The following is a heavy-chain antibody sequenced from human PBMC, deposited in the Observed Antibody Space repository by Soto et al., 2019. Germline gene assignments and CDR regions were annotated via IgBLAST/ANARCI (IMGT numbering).Heavy chain of an antibody. CDR2: IYWDGYK. Sequence: QITLKESGPTLVKPTQTLTLTCAFSGFSLRTSGVGVGWIRQPPGKALEWLALIYWDGYKHYSPSLKSRLTTTAETSKTQVGLTTPNMDPVDTATDYLAHKGGGDRILDYWGQGTLVTVSS. CDR1: GFSLRTSGVG. D-gene: IGHD3-16*01. CDR3: AHKGGGDRILDY. J-gene: IGHJ4*02. V-gene: IGHV2-5*02.